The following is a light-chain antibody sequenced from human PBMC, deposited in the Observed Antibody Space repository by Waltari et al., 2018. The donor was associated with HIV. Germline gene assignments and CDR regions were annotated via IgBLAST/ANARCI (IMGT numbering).Light chain of an antibody. CDR3: QQRSSWPPSLT. Sequence: EIVLTQSPDTLSLSPGERATLSCRASQSVGNFLAWYQQKPGQAPRISVYYSANRATGIPARFSGRESGPDFTLTILRIEAEGFAVYYHQQRSSWPPSLTFGQGTRLDI. J-gene: IGKJ5*01. V-gene: IGKV3-11*01. CDR1: QSVGNF. CDR2: YSA.